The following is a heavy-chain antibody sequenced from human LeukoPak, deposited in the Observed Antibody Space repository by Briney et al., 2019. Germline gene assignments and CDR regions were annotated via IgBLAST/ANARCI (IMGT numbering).Heavy chain of an antibody. CDR2: IYSGGST. CDR3: ARDWKDIVVVPAATAYYYMDV. V-gene: IGHV3-53*01. Sequence: GGSLRLSCAASGFTVSSNYMSWVRQAPGKGLEWVSLIYSGGSTYYADPVKGRFTISRDNSKNTLFLQMNSLRAEDTAVYYCARDWKDIVVVPAATAYYYMDVWGKGTTVTVSS. CDR1: GFTVSSNY. J-gene: IGHJ6*03. D-gene: IGHD2-2*01.